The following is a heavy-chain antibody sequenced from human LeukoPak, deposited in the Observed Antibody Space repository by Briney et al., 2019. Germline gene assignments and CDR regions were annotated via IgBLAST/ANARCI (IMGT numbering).Heavy chain of an antibody. CDR1: NGSISRYY. Sequence: SETLSLTCSVSNGSISRYYWNWIRQPPGKGLEWIGYISYSRSINYNPSLKSRVTISVDTSRNQFSLKLSSVTAADTAVYFCARGERTGLDFWGQGTLVTVSS. V-gene: IGHV4-59*01. J-gene: IGHJ4*02. CDR2: ISYSRSI. CDR3: ARGERTGLDF. D-gene: IGHD1-1*01.